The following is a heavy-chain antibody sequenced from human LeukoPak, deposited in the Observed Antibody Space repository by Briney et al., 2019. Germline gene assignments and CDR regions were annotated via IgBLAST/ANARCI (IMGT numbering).Heavy chain of an antibody. D-gene: IGHD6-19*01. Sequence: PSETLSLTCTVSGGSISSYYWSWIRQPPGKGLEWIGYIYYSGSTNYNPSLKSRVTISVDTSKNQFSLKLSSVTAADTAVYYCARAPQQWPADYWGQGTLVTVSS. CDR3: ARAPQQWPADY. CDR1: GGSISSYY. CDR2: IYYSGST. V-gene: IGHV4-59*01. J-gene: IGHJ4*02.